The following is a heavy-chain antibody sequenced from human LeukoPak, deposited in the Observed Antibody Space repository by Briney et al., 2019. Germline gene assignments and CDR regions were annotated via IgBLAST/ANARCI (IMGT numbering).Heavy chain of an antibody. V-gene: IGHV3-33*03. CDR2: IWYDASDK. D-gene: IGHD2-15*01. CDR3: AKSDRGSCSGAICYSFDY. J-gene: IGHJ4*02. Sequence: PGGSLRLSCAASGFTFSSYGMHCVRQTPGKGLEWLAVIWYDASDKYSADSVKGRFTISRDNSKNTPYLQMNSLRAEDTAIYYCAKSDRGSCSGAICYSFDYWGQGTLVTVSS. CDR1: GFTFSSYG.